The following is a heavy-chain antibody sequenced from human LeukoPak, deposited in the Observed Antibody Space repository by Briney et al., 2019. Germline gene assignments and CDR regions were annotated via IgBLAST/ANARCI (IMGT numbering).Heavy chain of an antibody. CDR1: GSSISSYN. Sequence: SATMLFTGTSSGSSISSYNWSLIRQPAGEGLECIARSYTSGCTYYNPSLKSRFTISVDTSKNSLSLKLSCVSAEDTAVYYCARENYYGSGSYYLVAAVREYYYYDYGMDVWGQGTTVTVSS. CDR3: ARENYYGSGSYYLVAAVREYYYYDYGMDV. D-gene: IGHD3-10*01. CDR2: SYTSGCT. V-gene: IGHV4-4*07. J-gene: IGHJ6*02.